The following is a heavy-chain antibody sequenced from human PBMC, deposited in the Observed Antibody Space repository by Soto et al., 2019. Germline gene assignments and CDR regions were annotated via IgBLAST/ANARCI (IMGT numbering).Heavy chain of an antibody. CDR2: IIPIFGTA. CDR1: GGTFSSYA. CDR3: AWGGKYYYDSSGYYFEY. D-gene: IGHD3-22*01. V-gene: IGHV1-69*13. Sequence: SVKVSCKASGGTFSSYAISWVRQAPGQGLEWMGGIIPIFGTANYAQKFQGRVTITADESTSTAYMELSSLRSEDTAVYYCAWGGKYYYDSSGYYFEYWGQGTLVTVSS. J-gene: IGHJ4*02.